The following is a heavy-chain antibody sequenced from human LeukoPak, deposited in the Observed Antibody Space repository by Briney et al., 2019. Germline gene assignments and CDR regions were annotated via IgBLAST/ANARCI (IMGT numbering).Heavy chain of an antibody. J-gene: IGHJ4*02. CDR3: ARGIAAAGLFDY. Sequence: SQTLSLTCTVSGGSISSGGYYWSWIRQPPGKGLEWIGYIYHSGSTYYNPSLKSRVTISVDRSKNQFSLKLSSVTAADTAVYYCARGIAAAGLFDYWGQGTLVTVSS. D-gene: IGHD6-13*01. V-gene: IGHV4-30-2*01. CDR1: GGSISSGGYY. CDR2: IYHSGST.